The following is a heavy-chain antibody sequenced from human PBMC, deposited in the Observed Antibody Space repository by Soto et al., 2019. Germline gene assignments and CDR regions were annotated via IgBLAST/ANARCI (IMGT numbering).Heavy chain of an antibody. J-gene: IGHJ4*02. CDR2: ILYDGSNT. V-gene: IGHV3-30*14. CDR3: ARDGGSLYYDFWSGLNFDY. Sequence: QVQLLESGGGVVQPGRSLRLSCAASGFTFSSYAMHWGRQAPGNALEWVAVILYDGSNTYYADSVKVRFTISRDNSKNMLYLEMNSLRAEDKAAYYCARDGGSLYYDFWSGLNFDYWGQVHLGTFSS. D-gene: IGHD3-3*01. CDR1: GFTFSSYA.